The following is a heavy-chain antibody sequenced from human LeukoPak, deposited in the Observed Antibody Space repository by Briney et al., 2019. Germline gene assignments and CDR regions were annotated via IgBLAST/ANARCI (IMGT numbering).Heavy chain of an antibody. D-gene: IGHD1-26*01. J-gene: IGHJ4*02. CDR3: ARQLGATSRDY. CDR2: IIPNSGAT. Sequence: GASVKVSCKASGYTFTGYYMHWVRQAPGQGLEWMGWIIPNSGATNNAQNFQGRVTMTRDTSISTAYMELDRLTSDDTAVYYCARQLGATSRDYWGQGTLVTVSS. CDR1: GYTFTGYY. V-gene: IGHV1-2*02.